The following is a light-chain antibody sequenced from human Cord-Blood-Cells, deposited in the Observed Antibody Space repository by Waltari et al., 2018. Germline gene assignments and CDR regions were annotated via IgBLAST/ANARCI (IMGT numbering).Light chain of an antibody. J-gene: IGKJ4*01. CDR3: QQYNNWPRVDSRYT. V-gene: IGKV3-15*01. CDR2: GAS. CDR1: QSVISN. Sequence: EIVMTQSPATLSVSPGERATLSCRASQSVISNLDCYQQKPGQAPRHLIYGASTRATGIPARFSVSGSGTEFTLTISSLQSEDFSVYYCQQYNNWPRVDSRYTFGGGTKVEIK.